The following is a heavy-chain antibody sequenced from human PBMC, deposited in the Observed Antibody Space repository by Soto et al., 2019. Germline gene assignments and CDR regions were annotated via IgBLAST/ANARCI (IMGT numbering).Heavy chain of an antibody. CDR2: IYHRGTT. V-gene: IGHV4-4*02. Sequence: QVQLQESGPGLVKPSGTLSLTCEVSGGSISSRYWWSWVRQPPGKGLEWIGEIYHRGTTYYNPSLKRRVTISVDKSKNQFSLKLNSVTAADTAVYFCACYDSSGYYTDYWGQGTLVTVSS. CDR1: GGSISSRYW. D-gene: IGHD3-22*01. J-gene: IGHJ4*02. CDR3: ACYDSSGYYTDY.